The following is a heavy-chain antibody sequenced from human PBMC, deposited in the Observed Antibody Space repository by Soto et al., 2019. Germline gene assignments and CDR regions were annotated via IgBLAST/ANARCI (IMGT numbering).Heavy chain of an antibody. CDR2: ISTSGRTT. Sequence: EVQLLESGGGLVQPGGSLRLSCAASGFTFSSYAMGWVRQAPGKGLEWVSSISTSGRTTYYADSVKGRFTISRDNSKNTLYLQMNTLRAEDTAVYCCAKNVGGGYDRDYWGRGCLVTVSS. V-gene: IGHV3-23*01. D-gene: IGHD5-12*01. J-gene: IGHJ4*02. CDR3: AKNVGGGYDRDY. CDR1: GFTFSSYA.